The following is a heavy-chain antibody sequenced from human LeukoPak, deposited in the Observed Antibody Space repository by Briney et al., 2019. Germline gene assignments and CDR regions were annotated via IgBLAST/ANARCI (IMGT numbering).Heavy chain of an antibody. V-gene: IGHV5-51*01. Sequence: GESLKISCKGYGYSFTSYWIGWVRQMPGKGLEWMGIIYPGDSDTRYSPSFQGQVTISADKSISTAYLQWNSLKASDTAMYYCSRWVTADRGKKDAFDIWGQGTMVTVSS. J-gene: IGHJ3*02. CDR2: IYPGDSDT. D-gene: IGHD2-21*02. CDR1: GYSFTSYW. CDR3: SRWVTADRGKKDAFDI.